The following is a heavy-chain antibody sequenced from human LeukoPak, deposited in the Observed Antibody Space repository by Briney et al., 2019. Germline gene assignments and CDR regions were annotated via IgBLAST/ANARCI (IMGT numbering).Heavy chain of an antibody. Sequence: ASVKVYCKASGYTFTSYAMHWVRQAPGQRLEWMGWINAGNGNTKYSQKLQGRVTITRDTSASTAYMELSSLRSEDTAVYYCARGLGYCSGGSCYALYYYYGMDVWGQGTTVTVSS. V-gene: IGHV1-3*01. D-gene: IGHD2-15*01. CDR2: INAGNGNT. CDR1: GYTFTSYA. CDR3: ARGLGYCSGGSCYALYYYYGMDV. J-gene: IGHJ6*02.